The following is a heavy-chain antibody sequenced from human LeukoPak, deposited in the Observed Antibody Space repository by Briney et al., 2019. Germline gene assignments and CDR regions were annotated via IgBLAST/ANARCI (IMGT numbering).Heavy chain of an antibody. CDR1: GFTFSRNG. CDR3: AKDRPTVYSSSWLHFLDS. CDR2: ISGSGGNT. Sequence: PGESLRLSCAASGFTFSRNGMTWVRQAPGKGLEWVSAISGSGGNTYYADSVKGRFTISRDNSKNTLYLQMNSLRADDTAVYYCAKDRPTVYSSSWLHFLDSWGQGTLVTVSS. D-gene: IGHD6-13*01. J-gene: IGHJ4*02. V-gene: IGHV3-23*01.